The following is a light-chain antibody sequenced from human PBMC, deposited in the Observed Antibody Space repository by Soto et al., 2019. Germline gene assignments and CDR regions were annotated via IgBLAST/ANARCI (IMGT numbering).Light chain of an antibody. V-gene: IGKV3-20*01. CDR2: GAS. CDR1: QSVSSSY. J-gene: IGKJ4*01. CDR3: QQFSSYPLT. Sequence: EIVLTQSPGTLSLSPGERATLSCRASQSVSSSYLAWYQQKPGQAPRLLIYGASTRATGIPARFSGSGSGTEFTLTISRLEPEDFAVYYCQQFSSYPLTFGGGTKVDIK.